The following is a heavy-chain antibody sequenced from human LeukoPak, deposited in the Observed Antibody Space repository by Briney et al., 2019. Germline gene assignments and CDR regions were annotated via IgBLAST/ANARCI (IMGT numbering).Heavy chain of an antibody. CDR1: GFTFSGYW. CDR3: ARGGTYSSGLPGS. D-gene: IGHD5-18*01. V-gene: IGHV3-74*01. Sequence: GGSLRLSCAASGFTFSGYWMHWVRHAPGKGLVWVSRINSDGSSTNYADSVKGRFTISRDNAKNTLSLQMNTLRAEDTAVYYCARGGTYSSGLPGSWGQGTLVTVSS. J-gene: IGHJ5*02. CDR2: INSDGSST.